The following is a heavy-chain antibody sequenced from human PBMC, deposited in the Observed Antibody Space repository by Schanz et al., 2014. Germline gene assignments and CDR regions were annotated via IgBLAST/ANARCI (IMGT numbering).Heavy chain of an antibody. V-gene: IGHV3-21*04. CDR2: ISSSSSYI. CDR3: AKYRYSVFDFDY. J-gene: IGHJ4*02. Sequence: EVQLVESGGGLVKPGGSLRLSCAASGFTFSNYSMNWVRQAPGKGLEWVSSISSSSSYIYYADSVKGRFTISRDNSKNTLYLQMNSLRAEDTAIYYCAKYRYSVFDFDYWGQGTLVTVSS. D-gene: IGHD3-16*02. CDR1: GFTFSNYS.